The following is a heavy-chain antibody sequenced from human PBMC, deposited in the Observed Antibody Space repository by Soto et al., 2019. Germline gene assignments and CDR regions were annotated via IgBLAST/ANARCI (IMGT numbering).Heavy chain of an antibody. Sequence: EVQLVESGGGLVQPGRSLRLSCAASGFTFDDYAMHWVRQAPGKGLEWVSNINWDSGFIDYADSVKGRFTISRDNAKTSLYLKMSSLRPADTALYYSVKDRGECSRGAFDYWGQGTLVTVSS. V-gene: IGHV3-9*01. CDR2: INWDSGFI. D-gene: IGHD2-15*01. J-gene: IGHJ4*02. CDR1: GFTFDDYA. CDR3: VKDRGECSRGAFDY.